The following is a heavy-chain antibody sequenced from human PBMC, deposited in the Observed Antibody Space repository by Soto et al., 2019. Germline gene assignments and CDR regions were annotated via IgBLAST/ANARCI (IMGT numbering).Heavy chain of an antibody. CDR2: INHTGST. V-gene: IGHV4-34*01. J-gene: IGHJ4*02. CDR1: GGSFSGYS. CDR3: ARDKLPGLFDY. Sequence: QVQLQQWGAGLLKPSETLSLTCAVYGGSFSGYSWTWIRQPPGTGLEWIGEINHTGSTNYNPSLKSRVTISVDTSKNQSSLKLTSVTAADTAVYYCARDKLPGLFDYWGQGTLVTVSS.